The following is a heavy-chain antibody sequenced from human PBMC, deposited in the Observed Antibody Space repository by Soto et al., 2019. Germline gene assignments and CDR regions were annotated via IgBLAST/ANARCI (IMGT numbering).Heavy chain of an antibody. CDR3: VSSRGYYGSGSYFLP. CDR2: ISGSGGST. Sequence: GGSLRLSCAASGFTFSSYAMSWVRQAPGKGLEWVSAISGSGGSTYYADSVKGRFTISRDNSKNTLYLQMNSLRAEDTAVYYCVSSRGYYGSGSYFLPWGQGTLVTVSS. D-gene: IGHD3-10*01. CDR1: GFTFSSYA. V-gene: IGHV3-23*01. J-gene: IGHJ5*02.